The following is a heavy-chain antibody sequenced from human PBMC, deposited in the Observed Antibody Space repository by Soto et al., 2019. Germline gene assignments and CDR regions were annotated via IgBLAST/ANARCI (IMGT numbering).Heavy chain of an antibody. CDR1: GYTFTSYY. V-gene: IGHV1-46*01. Sequence: QVQLVQSGAEVKKPGASVKVSCKASGYTFTSYYMHWVRQAPGQGLEWMGIINPSGGSTSYAQKFQGRVTMTRDTSMSTVYMELSSLRSEDTAVYYCARGGSTYYYGSGSRYFDYWCQGTLVTVSS. CDR3: ARGGSTYYYGSGSRYFDY. CDR2: INPSGGST. D-gene: IGHD3-10*01. J-gene: IGHJ4*02.